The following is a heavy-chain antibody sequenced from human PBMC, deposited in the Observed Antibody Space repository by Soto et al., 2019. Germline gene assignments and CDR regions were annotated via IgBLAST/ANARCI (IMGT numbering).Heavy chain of an antibody. Sequence: QVQLVQSGAEVKKPGSSVKVSCKASGGTFSSYAISWVRQAPGQGLEWMGGIIPIFGTANYAQKFQGRVTITADESTSTAYMELSSPRSEDTAVYYCATLYCSSTSCYSSGYYGMDVWGQGTTVTVSS. CDR1: GGTFSSYA. CDR2: IIPIFGTA. J-gene: IGHJ6*02. D-gene: IGHD2-2*01. V-gene: IGHV1-69*01. CDR3: ATLYCSSTSCYSSGYYGMDV.